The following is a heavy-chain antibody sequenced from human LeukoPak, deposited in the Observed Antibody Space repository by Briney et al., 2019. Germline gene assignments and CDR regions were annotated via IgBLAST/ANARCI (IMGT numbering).Heavy chain of an antibody. CDR2: IGAAGDT. J-gene: IGHJ2*01. CDR1: GFTFSNYD. Sequence: GGSLRLSCAASGFTFSNYDMHWVRQFTGKGLEWVSVIGAAGDTYYAGSVKGRFTISRENAKNSLFLQMNSLRAGDTAVYYCARVRAVAGLNWYFDLWGRGTRVTVSS. D-gene: IGHD6-19*01. CDR3: ARVRAVAGLNWYFDL. V-gene: IGHV3-13*04.